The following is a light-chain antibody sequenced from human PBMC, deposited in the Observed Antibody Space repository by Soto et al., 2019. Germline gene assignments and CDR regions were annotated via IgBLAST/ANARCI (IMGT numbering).Light chain of an antibody. CDR1: QSVSSH. CDR3: QQAGNWPLT. CDR2: DAS. V-gene: IGKV3-11*01. J-gene: IGKJ5*01. Sequence: EIVLTQSPATLSLSPGERATVSCRASQSVSSHLAWYQQKRGQAPRLLIYDASSRASGIPARFSGSGSGTDFSLTNSSVEPEDFAVYYCQQAGNWPLTFGQGTRLEIK.